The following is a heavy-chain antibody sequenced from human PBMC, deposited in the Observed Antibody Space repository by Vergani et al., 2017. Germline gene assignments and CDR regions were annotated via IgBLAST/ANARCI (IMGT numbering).Heavy chain of an antibody. CDR2: ISSNGGST. D-gene: IGHD1-26*01. CDR1: GFTFSSYA. J-gene: IGHJ4*02. Sequence: EVQLVESGGGLVQPGGSLRLSCAASGFTFSSYAMHWVRQAPGKGLEYVSAISSNGGSTYYANSVKGRFTISRDNSKNTLYLQMGSLRAEDMAVYYCARISGSYSHAADYWGQGTLVTVSS. V-gene: IGHV3-64*01. CDR3: ARISGSYSHAADY.